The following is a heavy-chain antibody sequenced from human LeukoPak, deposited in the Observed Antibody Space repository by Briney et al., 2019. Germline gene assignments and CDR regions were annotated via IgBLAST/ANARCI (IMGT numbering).Heavy chain of an antibody. D-gene: IGHD5-18*01. V-gene: IGHV1-69*05. Sequence: ASVKVSCKASGGTFSGYAISWVRQAPGQGLEWMGGIIPIFGTANYAQKFQGRVTITTDESTSTAYMELSSLRSEDTAVYYCARDSGVDTYFDYWGQGTLVTVSS. CDR1: GGTFSGYA. J-gene: IGHJ4*02. CDR3: ARDSGVDTYFDY. CDR2: IIPIFGTA.